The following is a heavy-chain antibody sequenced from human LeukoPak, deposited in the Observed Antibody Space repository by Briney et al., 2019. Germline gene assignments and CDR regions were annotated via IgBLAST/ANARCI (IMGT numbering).Heavy chain of an antibody. V-gene: IGHV3-30-3*01. Sequence: GGSLRLSCAASGFTFSSYAMHWVRQAPGKGLEWVAVISYDGSNKYYADSVKGRFTISRDNSKNTLYLQMNSLRAEDTAVYYCARSPPPVGATPADYWGQGTLVTVSS. D-gene: IGHD1-26*01. CDR1: GFTFSSYA. CDR3: ARSPPPVGATPADY. J-gene: IGHJ4*02. CDR2: ISYDGSNK.